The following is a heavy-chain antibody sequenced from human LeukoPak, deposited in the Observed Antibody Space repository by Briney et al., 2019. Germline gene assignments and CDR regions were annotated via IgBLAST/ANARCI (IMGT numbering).Heavy chain of an antibody. CDR3: ARVVITIFGVVYYYYYMDV. D-gene: IGHD3-3*01. V-gene: IGHV1-18*01. Sequence: GASVKVSCKASGLTFSNYGITWVRQAPGQGLEWVGWISAYDGNTNYAQKLQGRVTMTTDTSTSTAYMELRSLRSDDTAVYHCARVVITIFGVVYYYYYMDVWGKGTTVTVSS. CDR2: ISAYDGNT. J-gene: IGHJ6*03. CDR1: GLTFSNYG.